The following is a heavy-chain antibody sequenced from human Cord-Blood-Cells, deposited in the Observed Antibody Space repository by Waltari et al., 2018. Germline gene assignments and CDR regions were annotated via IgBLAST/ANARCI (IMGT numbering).Heavy chain of an antibody. CDR3: ARGGGSSWYWFDP. D-gene: IGHD6-13*01. CDR2: ISSSSSYI. CDR1: GFTFISYS. J-gene: IGHJ5*02. Sequence: EVQLVESGGGLVKPGGSLRLSCVASGFTFISYSMNWVRQAPGKGLEWVSSISSSSSYIYYADSVKGRFTISRDNAKNSLYLQMNSLRAEDTAVYYCARGGGSSWYWFDPWGQGTLVTVSS. V-gene: IGHV3-21*01.